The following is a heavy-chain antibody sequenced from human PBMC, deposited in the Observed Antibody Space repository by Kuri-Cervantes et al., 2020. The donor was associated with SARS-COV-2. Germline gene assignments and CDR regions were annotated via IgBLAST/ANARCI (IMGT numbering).Heavy chain of an antibody. CDR1: GFTFSSYA. Sequence: GGSLRLSCAASGFTFSSYAMSWVRQAPGKGLEWVSYISSSSSTIYYADSVKGRFTISRDNAKNSLYLQMNSLRDEDTAVYYCARVDCSGGSCYPQFDPWGQGTLVTVSS. J-gene: IGHJ5*02. D-gene: IGHD2-15*01. CDR3: ARVDCSGGSCYPQFDP. V-gene: IGHV3-48*02. CDR2: ISSSSSTI.